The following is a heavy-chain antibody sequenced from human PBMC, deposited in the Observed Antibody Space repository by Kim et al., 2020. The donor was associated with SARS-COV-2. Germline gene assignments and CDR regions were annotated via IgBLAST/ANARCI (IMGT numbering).Heavy chain of an antibody. CDR2: ISYDGSNK. CDR3: ARGYSYGSY. CDR1: GFTFSSYG. Sequence: GGSLRLSCAASGFTFSSYGMHWVRQAPGKGLEWVAVISYDGSNKYYADSVKGRFTISRDNSKNTLYLQMNSLRAEDTAVYYCARGYSYGSYWGQGTLVTVSS. D-gene: IGHD5-18*01. J-gene: IGHJ4*02. V-gene: IGHV3-30*03.